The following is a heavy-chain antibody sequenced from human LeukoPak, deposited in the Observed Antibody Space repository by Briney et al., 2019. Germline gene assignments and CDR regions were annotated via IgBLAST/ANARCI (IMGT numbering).Heavy chain of an antibody. Sequence: GGSLRLSCAASGFIFSSYWMAWVRQAPGMGLEWVANIKEDGREKNYVDSVKGPFTISRDNAKNSLYLQMNSLRAEDTAVYYCARDAGYGYDRFDYWGQGTQVTVSS. D-gene: IGHD5-18*01. CDR1: GFIFSSYW. V-gene: IGHV3-7*01. CDR2: IKEDGREK. CDR3: ARDAGYGYDRFDY. J-gene: IGHJ4*02.